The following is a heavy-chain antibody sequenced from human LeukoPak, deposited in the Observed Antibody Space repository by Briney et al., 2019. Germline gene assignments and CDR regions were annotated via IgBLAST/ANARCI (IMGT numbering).Heavy chain of an antibody. CDR3: ARDRYGYDAFDI. D-gene: IGHD4-17*01. V-gene: IGHV1-18*01. Sequence: GASVKVSCKASGYTFTSYDINWVRQATGQGLEWMGWISAYNGNTNYAQKLQGRVTMTTDTSTSTAYMELRSLRSDDTAVYYCARDRYGYDAFDIWGQGTIVTVPS. CDR2: ISAYNGNT. J-gene: IGHJ3*02. CDR1: GYTFTSYD.